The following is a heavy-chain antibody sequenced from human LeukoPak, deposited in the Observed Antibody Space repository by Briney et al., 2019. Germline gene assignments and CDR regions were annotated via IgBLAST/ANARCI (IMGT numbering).Heavy chain of an antibody. CDR2: IKQDGSEK. Sequence: GGSLRLSCEASGFTFSSYWMTWVRQAPGKGLEWVANIKQDGSEKHYVASVKGRFTISRDNAKNSLYLQMNSLRAEDTAVYYCAREFGWSFAYWGQGTLVTVSS. J-gene: IGHJ4*02. CDR1: GFTFSSYW. CDR3: AREFGWSFAY. V-gene: IGHV3-7*01. D-gene: IGHD6-19*01.